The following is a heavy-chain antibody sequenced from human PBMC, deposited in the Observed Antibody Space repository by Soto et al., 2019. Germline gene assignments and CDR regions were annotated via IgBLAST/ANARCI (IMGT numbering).Heavy chain of an antibody. CDR2: ISGTTNYI. CDR3: ARESEDLTSNFDY. V-gene: IGHV3-21*06. CDR1: GFTFSSTFNNYA. Sequence: PGGSLRLSCAASGFTFSSTFNNYAMTWVRQAPGKGLEWVSAISGTTNYIYYGDSMKGRFTISRDNAKNSLYLEMNSLRAEDTAVYYCARESEDLTSNFDYWGQGALVTVSS. J-gene: IGHJ4*02.